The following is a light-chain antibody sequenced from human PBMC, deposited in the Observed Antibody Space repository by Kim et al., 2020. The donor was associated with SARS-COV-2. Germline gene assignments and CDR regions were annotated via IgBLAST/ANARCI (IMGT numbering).Light chain of an antibody. Sequence: DIKMTQSPSSLSTSVGDKVTITCQASQDITDYLNWYQHKPGNAPKLLIYRASSLETGLPSRFSGSGSGTHFTFTISSLQPEDIATYYCQQYDVLPYTFGQGTKLEI. CDR3: QQYDVLPYT. J-gene: IGKJ2*01. CDR2: RAS. CDR1: QDITDY. V-gene: IGKV1-33*01.